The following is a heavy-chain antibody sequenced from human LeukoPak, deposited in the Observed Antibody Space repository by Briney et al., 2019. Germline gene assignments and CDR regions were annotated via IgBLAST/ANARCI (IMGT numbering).Heavy chain of an antibody. D-gene: IGHD6-25*01. V-gene: IGHV1-69*06. J-gene: IGHJ3*02. CDR3: ATFIAAYDAFDI. CDR2: IIPIFGTA. Sequence: ASVKVSCKASGGTFSSYAISWVRQAPGQGLEWMGGIIPIFGTANYAQKFQGRVTITADKSTSTAYMELSSLRSEDTAVYYCATFIAAYDAFDIWGQGTMVTVSS. CDR1: GGTFSSYA.